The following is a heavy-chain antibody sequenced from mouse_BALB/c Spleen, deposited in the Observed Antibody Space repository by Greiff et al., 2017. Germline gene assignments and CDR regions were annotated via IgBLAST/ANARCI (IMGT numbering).Heavy chain of an antibody. V-gene: IGHV1-7*01. D-gene: IGHD3-1*01. CDR1: GYTFTSYW. Sequence: VQLQQSGAELAKPGASVKMSCKASGYTFTSYWMHWVKQRPGQGLEWIGYINPSTGYTEYNQKFKDKATLTADKSSSTAYMQLSSLTSEDSAVYYCARSTSSGYGHFDYWGQGTTLTVSS. CDR2: INPSTGYT. CDR3: ARSTSSGYGHFDY. J-gene: IGHJ2*01.